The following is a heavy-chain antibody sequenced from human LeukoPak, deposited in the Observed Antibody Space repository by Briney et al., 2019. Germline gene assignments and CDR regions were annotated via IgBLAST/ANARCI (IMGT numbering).Heavy chain of an antibody. D-gene: IGHD6-19*01. CDR1: GFTFSSYS. CDR2: ISSSSNYI. Sequence: GGSLRLSCAASGFTFSSYSMNWVRQAPVKGLEWVSSISSSSNYIYYADSVKGRFTTSGDSAENSLDLQMNSLRAEDTAFYYCARGPSSGWGTFDYWGQGALVTVSS. V-gene: IGHV3-21*01. CDR3: ARGPSSGWGTFDY. J-gene: IGHJ4*02.